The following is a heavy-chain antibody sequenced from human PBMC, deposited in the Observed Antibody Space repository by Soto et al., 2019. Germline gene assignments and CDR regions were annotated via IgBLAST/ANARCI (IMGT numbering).Heavy chain of an antibody. CDR1: GGSISSGDYY. CDR3: ARGLREWELIQDLNWFDP. J-gene: IGHJ5*02. V-gene: IGHV4-30-4*01. CDR2: IYYSGST. Sequence: SETLSLTCTVSGGSISSGDYYWSWIRQPPGKGLEWIGYIYYSGSTYYNPSLKSRVTISVDTSKNQFSLKLSSVTAADMAVYYCARGLREWELIQDLNWFDPWGQGTLVTVSS. D-gene: IGHD1-26*01.